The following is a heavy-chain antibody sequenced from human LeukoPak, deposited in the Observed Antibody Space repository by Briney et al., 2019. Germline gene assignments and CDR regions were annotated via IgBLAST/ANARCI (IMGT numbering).Heavy chain of an antibody. J-gene: IGHJ5*02. D-gene: IGHD4-11*01. V-gene: IGHV4-30-4*08. CDR3: ARGDYSIYNWFDP. Sequence: SETLSLTCTVSGGSISSGDYYWSWIRQPPGKGLEWIGYIYYSGSTYYNPSLKSRGTISVDTSKNQFSLKLSSVTAADTAVYYCARGDYSIYNWFDPWGQGTLVTVSS. CDR2: IYYSGST. CDR1: GGSISSGDYY.